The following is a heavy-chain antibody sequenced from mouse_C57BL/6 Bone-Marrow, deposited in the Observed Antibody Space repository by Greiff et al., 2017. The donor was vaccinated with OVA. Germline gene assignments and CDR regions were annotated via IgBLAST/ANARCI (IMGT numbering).Heavy chain of an antibody. CDR2: ISSGGSYT. V-gene: IGHV5-6*01. J-gene: IGHJ2*01. Sequence: EVKLMESGGDLVKPGGSLKLSCAASGFTFSSYGMSWVRQTPDKRLEWVATISSGGSYTYYPDSVKGRFTISRDNAKNTLYLQMSSLKSEDTAMYYCARHHGDYWSQGTTLTVSS. CDR3: ARHHGDY. CDR1: GFTFSSYG.